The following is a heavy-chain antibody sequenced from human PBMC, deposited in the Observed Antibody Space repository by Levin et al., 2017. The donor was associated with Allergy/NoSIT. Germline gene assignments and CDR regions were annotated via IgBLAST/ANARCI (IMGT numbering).Heavy chain of an antibody. CDR2: ISSSSSYI. V-gene: IGHV3-21*01. J-gene: IGHJ5*02. CDR3: ARRRAAGEFDP. D-gene: IGHD6-13*01. CDR1: GFTFSSYS. Sequence: GESLKISCAASGFTFSSYSMNWVRQAPGKGLEWVSSISSSSSYIYYADSVKGRFTISRDNAKNSLYLQMNSLRAEDTAVYYCARRRAAGEFDPWGQGTLVTVSS.